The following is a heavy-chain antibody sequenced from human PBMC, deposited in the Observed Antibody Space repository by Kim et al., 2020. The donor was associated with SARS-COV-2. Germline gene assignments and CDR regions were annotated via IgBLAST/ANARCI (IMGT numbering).Heavy chain of an antibody. CDR1: GGSISSGGYY. CDR3: ATSGGGYCSSTSCYPFDP. Sequence: SETLSLTCTVSGGSISSGGYYWSWIRQHPGKGLEWIGYIYYSGSTYYNPSLKSRVTISVDTSKNQFSLKLSSVTAADTAVYYCATSGGGYCSSTSCYPFDPWGQGTLVTVSS. V-gene: IGHV4-31*03. J-gene: IGHJ5*02. D-gene: IGHD2-2*01. CDR2: IYYSGST.